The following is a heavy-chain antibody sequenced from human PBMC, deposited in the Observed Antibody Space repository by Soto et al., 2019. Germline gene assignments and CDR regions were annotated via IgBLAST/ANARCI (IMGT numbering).Heavy chain of an antibody. V-gene: IGHV2-5*02. CDR2: IYWDDDK. J-gene: IGHJ5*02. D-gene: IGHD3-22*01. CDR1: GFSLSTSGVG. Sequence: SGPTLVNPTQTLTLTCTFSGFSLSTSGVGVGWIRQPPGKALEWLALIYWDDDKRYSPSLKSRLTITKDTSKNQVVLTMTNMDPVDTATYYCAHRPSHYYDSSGYYNGFDPWGQGTLVTAPQ. CDR3: AHRPSHYYDSSGYYNGFDP.